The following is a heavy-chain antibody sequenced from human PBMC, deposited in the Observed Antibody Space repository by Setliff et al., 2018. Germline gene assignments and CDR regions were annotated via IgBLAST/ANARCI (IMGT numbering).Heavy chain of an antibody. Sequence: PGGSLRLSCAASGFTFSSYAMTWVRQAPGKGLECVSGISATSGTTNYADSVKGRFTISRDNSKNTLYVQMNSLRADDTAVYYCAREEPYSSSWSWFDPWGQGTLVTVSS. CDR1: GFTFSSYA. CDR3: AREEPYSSSWSWFDP. V-gene: IGHV3-23*01. J-gene: IGHJ5*02. CDR2: ISATSGTT. D-gene: IGHD6-13*01.